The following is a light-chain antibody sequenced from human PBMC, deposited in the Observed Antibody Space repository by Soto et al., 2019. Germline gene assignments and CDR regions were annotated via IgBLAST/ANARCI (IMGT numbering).Light chain of an antibody. Sequence: EIVLTQPPGTLSLSPGERATLSCRACENVSNNHLASYQKHAGAAPRRIICGASSRAAGIPDRFSGSGSGTDFTLTITRLEPEDSAVYYCQQYSASRTFGQGTKVDI. CDR1: ENVSNNH. CDR2: GAS. CDR3: QQYSASRT. V-gene: IGKV3-20*01. J-gene: IGKJ1*01.